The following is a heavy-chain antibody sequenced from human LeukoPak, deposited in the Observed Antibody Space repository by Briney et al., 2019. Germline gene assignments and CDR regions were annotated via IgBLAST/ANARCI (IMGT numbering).Heavy chain of an antibody. CDR3: AKGRGDICYSGLEG. D-gene: IGHD2-15*01. CDR2: INTDGTSP. V-gene: IGHV3-74*01. J-gene: IGHJ4*02. CDR1: GFTLSNYW. Sequence: GGSLRLSCAASGFTLSNYWIHWVRQAPGKGLVWVSRINTDGTSPIYADSVTGRFTISRDNSKNTLYLQMNSLRADDTAVYYCAKGRGDICYSGLEGWGQGTLVTVSS.